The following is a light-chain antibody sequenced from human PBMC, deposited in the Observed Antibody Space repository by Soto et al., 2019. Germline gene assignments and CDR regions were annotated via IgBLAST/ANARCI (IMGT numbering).Light chain of an antibody. Sequence: IQLTQSPSSLSASVGDRVTITCRASQVISSYLAWYQQKPGKAPKLLIYASSTLQSGVPSRFIGSASVTDFTRPIRILQPEDLGTNYFQQLNRDPSCGGGTKVELK. J-gene: IGKJ4*01. V-gene: IGKV1-9*01. CDR3: QQLNRDPS. CDR1: QVISSY. CDR2: ASS.